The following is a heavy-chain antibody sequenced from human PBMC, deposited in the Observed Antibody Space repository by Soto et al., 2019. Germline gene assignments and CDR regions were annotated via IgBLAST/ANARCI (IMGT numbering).Heavy chain of an antibody. CDR1: GFTFSSYA. J-gene: IGHJ4*02. CDR2: ISDSGSST. Sequence: EVQLLESGGGLVQPGGSLRLSCAASGFTFSSYAMTWVRQAPGKGLEWVSSISDSGSSTYSADSVKGRFTISRDNSKTTLYLQMSSLRAEDTAVYYCAKDEGNSGYDRYFDYWGQGTLVTVFS. V-gene: IGHV3-23*01. D-gene: IGHD5-12*01. CDR3: AKDEGNSGYDRYFDY.